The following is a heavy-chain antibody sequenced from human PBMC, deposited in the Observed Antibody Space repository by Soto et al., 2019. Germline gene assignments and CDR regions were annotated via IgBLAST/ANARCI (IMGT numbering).Heavy chain of an antibody. D-gene: IGHD1-26*01. CDR3: ARKGGLLAFDI. J-gene: IGHJ3*02. CDR1: GGSFSGYY. Sequence: SETLSLTCAVYGGSFSGYYWSWIRQPPGKGLEWIGEINHSGSTNYNPSLKSRVTISVDTSKNQFSLKLSSVTAADTSVYYCARKGGLLAFDIWGQGTMVTVSS. CDR2: INHSGST. V-gene: IGHV4-34*01.